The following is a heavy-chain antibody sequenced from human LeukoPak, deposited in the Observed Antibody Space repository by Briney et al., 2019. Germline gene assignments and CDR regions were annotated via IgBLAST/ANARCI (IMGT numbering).Heavy chain of an antibody. J-gene: IGHJ4*02. Sequence: ASVKVSCKASGYTFTGYYMHWVRQAPGQGLEWMGWINPNSGGTNYAQKFQGRVTMTRDTSISTAYMELSGLRSDDTAVYYCAAAFKSYGSGSYRYDYWGQGTLVTVSS. CDR1: GYTFTGYY. D-gene: IGHD3-10*01. V-gene: IGHV1-2*02. CDR3: AAAFKSYGSGSYRYDY. CDR2: INPNSGGT.